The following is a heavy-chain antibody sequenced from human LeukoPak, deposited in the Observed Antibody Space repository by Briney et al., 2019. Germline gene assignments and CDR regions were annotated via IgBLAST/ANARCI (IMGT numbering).Heavy chain of an antibody. CDR3: ARSLMITFGGVTSYYFDY. CDR2: IYYSGST. J-gene: IGHJ4*02. CDR1: GGSISSSSYY. Sequence: SETLSLTCTVSGGSISSSSYYWGWIRQPPGKGLEWIGSIYYSGSTYYNPSLKSRVTISVDTSKNQFSLKLSSVTAADTAVYYCARSLMITFGGVTSYYFDYWGQGTLVTVSS. D-gene: IGHD3-16*01. V-gene: IGHV4-39*01.